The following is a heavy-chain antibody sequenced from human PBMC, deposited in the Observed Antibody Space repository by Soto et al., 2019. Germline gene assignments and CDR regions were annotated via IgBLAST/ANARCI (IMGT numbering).Heavy chain of an antibody. D-gene: IGHD2-21*02. J-gene: IGHJ4*02. V-gene: IGHV3-23*01. CDR1: GFTFNTYG. Sequence: PGGSLRLSCAASGFTFNTYGMTWVRQAPGKGLEWVSTVSGSGGGTYSADSVKGRFTISRVNSKNTMYLQMSNLRAEDTAVYFCARIGPYCGGDCYPDFDSWGLGTPVTVSS. CDR3: ARIGPYCGGDCYPDFDS. CDR2: VSGSGGGT.